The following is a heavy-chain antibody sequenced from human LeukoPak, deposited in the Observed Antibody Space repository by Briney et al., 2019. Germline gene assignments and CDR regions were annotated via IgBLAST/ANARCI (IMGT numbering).Heavy chain of an antibody. CDR1: GFTFSSYW. J-gene: IGHJ5*02. V-gene: IGHV3-7*01. CDR2: INQDGSEK. Sequence: PGGSLRLSCAAAGFTFSSYWMSWGRQAPGKGVEWVANINQDGSEKYYVDSVKGRFTISRDNAKNSLFLQMNTLRAEDTAVYYCAGDRGWFDPWGQGTLVTVSS. CDR3: AGDRGWFDP.